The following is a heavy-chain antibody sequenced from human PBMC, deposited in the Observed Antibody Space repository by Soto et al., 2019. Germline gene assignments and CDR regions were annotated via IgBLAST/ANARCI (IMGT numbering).Heavy chain of an antibody. V-gene: IGHV3-21*01. Sequence: ESGGGLVKPGGSLRLSCAASGFTFSSYSMNWVRQAPGKGLEWVSSISSSSSYIYYADSVKGRFTISRDNAKNSLYLQMNSLRAEDTAVYYCARDPSYYDSSGYYSVDYFDYWGQGTLVTVSS. J-gene: IGHJ4*02. CDR2: ISSSSSYI. CDR1: GFTFSSYS. D-gene: IGHD3-22*01. CDR3: ARDPSYYDSSGYYSVDYFDY.